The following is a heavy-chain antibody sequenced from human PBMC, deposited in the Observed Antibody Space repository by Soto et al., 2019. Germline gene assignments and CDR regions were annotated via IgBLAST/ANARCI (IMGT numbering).Heavy chain of an antibody. CDR3: ASPTAVGAIPY. V-gene: IGHV3-48*03. CDR2: ISSSGSTI. CDR1: GFTFSSYE. D-gene: IGHD1-26*01. Sequence: GGSLRLSCAASGFTFSSYEMNWVRQAPGKGLEWVSYISSSGSTIYYADSVKGRFTISRDNAKNSLYLQMNSLRAEDTAVYYCASPTAVGAIPYWGQGTLVTVSS. J-gene: IGHJ4*02.